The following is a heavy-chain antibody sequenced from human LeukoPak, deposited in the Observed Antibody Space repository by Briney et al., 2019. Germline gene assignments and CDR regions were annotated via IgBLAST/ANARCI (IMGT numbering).Heavy chain of an antibody. Sequence: ASVKVSCKASGYTFTSYYMHWVRQAPGQGLAWMGIINPSGGSTSYAQKFQGRVTMTRDMSTSTVYMELSSLRSEDTAVYYCARDRHLLYYGSGSYYFDYWGQGTLVTVSS. J-gene: IGHJ4*02. D-gene: IGHD3-10*01. CDR2: INPSGGST. CDR3: ARDRHLLYYGSGSYYFDY. V-gene: IGHV1-46*01. CDR1: GYTFTSYY.